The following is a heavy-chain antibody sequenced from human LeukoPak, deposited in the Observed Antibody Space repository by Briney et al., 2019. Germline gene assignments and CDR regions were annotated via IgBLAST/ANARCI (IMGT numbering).Heavy chain of an antibody. CDR3: ARDGTGLYYFDY. J-gene: IGHJ4*02. CDR2: ISSSGSTI. CDR1: EFTFSNYY. D-gene: IGHD3/OR15-3a*01. V-gene: IGHV3-11*01. Sequence: GGSLRLSCAASEFTFSNYYMAWIRQAPGKGLEGVSYISSSGSTIYYADSVKGRFTISRDNAKNSLYLQMNSLRAEDTAVYYCARDGTGLYYFDYWGQGTLVTVSS.